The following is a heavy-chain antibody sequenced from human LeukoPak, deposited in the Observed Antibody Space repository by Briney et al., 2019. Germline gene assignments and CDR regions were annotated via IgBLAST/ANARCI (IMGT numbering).Heavy chain of an antibody. CDR3: ATDRGWRTSGYYLYYFEY. V-gene: IGHV3-7*01. J-gene: IGHJ4*02. Sequence: GSLRLSCAASGFSFSDAWMCWVRQAPGKGLEWVASIKHDGSEKYYVDSVRGRFTISRDNTKNSLYLQMSSLRAEDTAVYYCATDRGWRTSGYYLYYFEYWGQGTLVTFSS. CDR1: GFSFSDAW. D-gene: IGHD3-3*01. CDR2: IKHDGSEK.